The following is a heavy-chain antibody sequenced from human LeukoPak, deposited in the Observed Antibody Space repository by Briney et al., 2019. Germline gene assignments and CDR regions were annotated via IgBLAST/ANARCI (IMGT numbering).Heavy chain of an antibody. CDR3: ARLYDYVWGSYRYQVPNDY. CDR1: GYTFTSYD. Sequence: ASVKVSCKASGYTFTSYDINWVRQATGQGLEWMGWRNPNSGNTGYAQKFQGRVTMTRNTSISTAYMELSSLRSEDTAVYYCARLYDYVWGSYRYQVPNDYWDQGPLVTVSS. CDR2: RNPNSGNT. D-gene: IGHD3-16*02. J-gene: IGHJ4*02. V-gene: IGHV1-8*01.